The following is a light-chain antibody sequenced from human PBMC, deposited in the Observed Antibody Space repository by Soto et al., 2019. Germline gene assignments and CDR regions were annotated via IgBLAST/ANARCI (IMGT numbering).Light chain of an antibody. V-gene: IGKV3-20*01. CDR1: QSVSSTY. CDR3: QQYGSSPRT. J-gene: IGKJ1*01. CDR2: GAS. Sequence: EIVLTQSPGTLSLSPGERATLSCRPSQSVSSTYLAWYQQKPGQAPRLLIYGASSRATGIPDRFSGSGSGTDFTLTISRLEPEDFAVYYCQQYGSSPRTFGQGTTVEIK.